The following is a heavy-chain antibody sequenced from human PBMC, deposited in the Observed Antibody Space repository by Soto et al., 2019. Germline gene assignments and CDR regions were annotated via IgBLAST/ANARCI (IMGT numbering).Heavy chain of an antibody. V-gene: IGHV3-33*01. D-gene: IGHD6-25*01. J-gene: IGHJ3*02. Sequence: QVQLVESGGGVVQPGRSLRLSCVASVFTFSSYGMHWVRQAPGKGLEWVAAIWYDGSNRNYADSVKGRFTISRDNSKNTLYLQINSMRAEDTAVYYCARDGPASAFDIWGQGTMVTVSS. CDR1: VFTFSSYG. CDR3: ARDGPASAFDI. CDR2: IWYDGSNR.